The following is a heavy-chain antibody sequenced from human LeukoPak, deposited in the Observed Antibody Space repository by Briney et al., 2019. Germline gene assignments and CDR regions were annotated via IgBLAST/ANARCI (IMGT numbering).Heavy chain of an antibody. V-gene: IGHV3-21*01. J-gene: IGHJ6*03. CDR3: ARAGCQGVPAAMGSCRGYYYYMDV. CDR2: ISSSSSYI. D-gene: IGHD2-2*01. Sequence: AGGSLRLSCAASGFTFSSYSMNWVRQAPGKGLEWVSSISSSSSYIYYADSVKGRFTISRDNAKNSLYLQMNSLRAEDTAVYYCARAGCQGVPAAMGSCRGYYYYMDVWGKGTTVTISS. CDR1: GFTFSSYS.